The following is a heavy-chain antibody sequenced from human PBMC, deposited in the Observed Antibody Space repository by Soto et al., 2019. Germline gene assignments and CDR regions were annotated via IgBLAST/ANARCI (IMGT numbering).Heavy chain of an antibody. D-gene: IGHD6-13*01. V-gene: IGHV3-33*01. Sequence: QVQLVESGGGVVQPGRSLRLSCDVSGFSVGSYGMHRVRQAPGKGLEWVAVIGFDGKNENYGDSVKGRFTVSRDNSRNTLYLQMNSLRVEDTAVYFCAREIGYSSTWPAYWGQGTLVTVSS. J-gene: IGHJ4*02. CDR1: GFSVGSYG. CDR3: AREIGYSSTWPAY. CDR2: IGFDGKNE.